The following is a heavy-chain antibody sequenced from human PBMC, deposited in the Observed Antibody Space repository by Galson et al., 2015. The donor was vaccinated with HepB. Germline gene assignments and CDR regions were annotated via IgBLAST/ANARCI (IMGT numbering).Heavy chain of an antibody. J-gene: IGHJ4*02. D-gene: IGHD6-19*01. CDR1: GFTFSSYA. CDR2: ISYDGSNK. CDR3: ARAVKTGYSSGWNY. Sequence: SLRLSCAASGFTFSSYAMHWVRQAPGKGLEWVAVISYDGSNKYYADSVKGRFTISRDNSKNTLYLQMNSLRAEDTAVYYCARAVKTGYSSGWNYWGQGTLVTVSS. V-gene: IGHV3-30*04.